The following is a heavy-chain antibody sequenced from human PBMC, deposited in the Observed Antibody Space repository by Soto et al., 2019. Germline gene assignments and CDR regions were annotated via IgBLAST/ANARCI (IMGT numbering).Heavy chain of an antibody. CDR3: ARDPSTVWSGYYTDNWFDP. J-gene: IGHJ5*02. Sequence: GGSLRLSCAASGFTFSSYEMNWVRQAPGNGLEWVSYISSSGSTIYYADSVKGRFTISRDNAKNSLYLQMNSLRAEDTAVYYCARDPSTVWSGYYTDNWFDPWGQGXLVTVYS. CDR1: GFTFSSYE. V-gene: IGHV3-48*03. D-gene: IGHD3-3*01. CDR2: ISSSGSTI.